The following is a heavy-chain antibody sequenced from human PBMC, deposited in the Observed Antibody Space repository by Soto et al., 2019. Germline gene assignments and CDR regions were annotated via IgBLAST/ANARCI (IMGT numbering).Heavy chain of an antibody. CDR1: NGSISGFY. J-gene: IGHJ4*02. CDR2: VHYSGRT. Sequence: SETLSLTCSVSNGSISGFYWTWIRQPPGKILEWIGYVHYSGRTDYNPSLTSRATMSVDTSKNQFSLNLKSITAADTAVYYCVRVGVGIGNHFDSWGRGTLVTVSS. V-gene: IGHV4-59*12. D-gene: IGHD1-26*01. CDR3: VRVGVGIGNHFDS.